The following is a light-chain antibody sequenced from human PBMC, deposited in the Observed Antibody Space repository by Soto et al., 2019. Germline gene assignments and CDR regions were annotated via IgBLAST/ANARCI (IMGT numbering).Light chain of an antibody. CDR3: QQLAGFPIT. J-gene: IGKJ5*01. Sequence: DPHVTQSPSSLSASLGDSVPITCQASQNINNYLAWYQQKPGKAPNLLIYTASTLQTGVPSRFSGSAFGTEFTLTISSLQPEDFATYYCQQLAGFPITFGQGTRLEI. CDR1: QNINNY. V-gene: IGKV1-9*01. CDR2: TAS.